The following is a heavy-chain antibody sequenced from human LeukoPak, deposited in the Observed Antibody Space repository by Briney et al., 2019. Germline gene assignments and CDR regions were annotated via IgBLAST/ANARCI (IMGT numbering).Heavy chain of an antibody. V-gene: IGHV1-69*01. CDR2: IIPIFGTA. CDR3: AREVTRYCSSTSCFNWFDP. CDR1: GGTFSSYA. J-gene: IGHJ5*02. D-gene: IGHD2-2*01. Sequence: SVKVSCKASGGTFSSYAISWVRQAPVQGLEWMGGIIPIFGTANYAQKFQGRVTITADESTSTAYMELSSLRSEDTAVYYCAREVTRYCSSTSCFNWFDPWGQGTLVTVSS.